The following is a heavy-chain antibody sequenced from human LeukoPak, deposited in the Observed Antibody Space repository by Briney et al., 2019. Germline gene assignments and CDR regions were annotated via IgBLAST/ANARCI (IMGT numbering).Heavy chain of an antibody. Sequence: GGSLRLSCAASGFTFSTHSMSWARQAPGKGLEWVSSISGSGGSTYYADSVKRRFTISKDTSKKTVHLQMNSLRAEDTAVYYCAKSGAQWLVQENWFDPWGQGTLVTVSS. J-gene: IGHJ5*02. CDR1: GFTFSTHS. CDR3: AKSGAQWLVQENWFDP. CDR2: ISGSGGST. D-gene: IGHD6-19*01. V-gene: IGHV3-23*01.